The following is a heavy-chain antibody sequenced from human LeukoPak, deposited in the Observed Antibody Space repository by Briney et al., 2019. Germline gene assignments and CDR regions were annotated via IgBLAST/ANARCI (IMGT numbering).Heavy chain of an antibody. D-gene: IGHD2-8*01. V-gene: IGHV3-66*01. CDR2: INSGGGK. CDR1: GVTVSINY. Sequence: GGSLRLSCAASGVTVSINYMSWVRQAPGKGPEWVSVINSGGGKYYADSVQGRFTISRDNSKNTLYLQMNSLRAEDTAVYFCASRPNDFAGPFDYWGQGTLVTVSS. J-gene: IGHJ4*02. CDR3: ASRPNDFAGPFDY.